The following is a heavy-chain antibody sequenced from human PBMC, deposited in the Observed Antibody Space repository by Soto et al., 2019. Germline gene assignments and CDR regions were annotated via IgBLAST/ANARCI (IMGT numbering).Heavy chain of an antibody. D-gene: IGHD6-19*01. CDR1: GFTFDDYA. J-gene: IGHJ4*02. V-gene: IGHV3-9*01. CDR2: TSWNSGSI. CDR3: AKARTSGIAVAGTALDY. Sequence: EVQLVESGGGWVQPGRSLRLSCAASGFTFDDYAMHGVRQAPGKGLEWVSGTSWNSGSIGYADSVKGRFTISRDNAKNSLYLQMNSLRAEYTALYYCAKARTSGIAVAGTALDYWGQGTLVTVSS.